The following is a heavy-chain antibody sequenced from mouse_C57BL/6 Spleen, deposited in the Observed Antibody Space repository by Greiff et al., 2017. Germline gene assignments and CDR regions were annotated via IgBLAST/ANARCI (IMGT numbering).Heavy chain of an antibody. Sequence: VQLQQSGPELVKPGASVKISCKASGYSFTGYYMNWVKQSPEKSLEWIGEINPSTGGTTYNQKFKAKATLTVDKSSSTAYMQLKSLTSEDSAVYYCAREIVGDWYFDVWGTGTTVTVSS. J-gene: IGHJ1*03. CDR1: GYSFTGYY. V-gene: IGHV1-42*01. CDR3: AREIVGDWYFDV. CDR2: INPSTGGT. D-gene: IGHD1-1*01.